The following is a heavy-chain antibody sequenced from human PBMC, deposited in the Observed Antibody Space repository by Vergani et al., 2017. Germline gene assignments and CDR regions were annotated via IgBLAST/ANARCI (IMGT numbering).Heavy chain of an antibody. J-gene: IGHJ4*02. D-gene: IGHD2-15*01. CDR1: GLTFSHYA. CDR2: ISGSGYST. CDR3: AKESVGEVAATYFDY. V-gene: IGHV3-23*01. Sequence: EVQLLESGGGLVQPGGSLRLSCAASGLTFSHYAMSWVRQAPGKGLEWVSTISGSGYSTNYADSVKGRFTISRDNSKNMLYLQMNSLRADDTAVYYCAKESVGEVAATYFDYWGQGTLVTVSS.